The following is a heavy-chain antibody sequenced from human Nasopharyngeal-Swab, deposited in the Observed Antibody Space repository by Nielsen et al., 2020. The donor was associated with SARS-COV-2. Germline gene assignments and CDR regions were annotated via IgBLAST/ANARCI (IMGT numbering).Heavy chain of an antibody. Sequence: GESLKISCAASGFTFSSYWMSWVRQAPGKGLEWVANIKQDGSEKYYVDSVKGRFTISRDNSKNTLYLQMNSLRADDTVVYYCAKQEGYYYDSSDYTGNDYWGQGTLVTVSS. CDR2: IKQDGSEK. CDR3: AKQEGYYYDSSDYTGNDY. V-gene: IGHV3-7*01. J-gene: IGHJ4*02. CDR1: GFTFSSYW. D-gene: IGHD3-22*01.